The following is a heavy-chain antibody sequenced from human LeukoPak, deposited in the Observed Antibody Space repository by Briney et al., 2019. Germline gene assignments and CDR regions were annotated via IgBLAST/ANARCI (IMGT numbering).Heavy chain of an antibody. D-gene: IGHD6-13*01. CDR3: ARSHGGSTWYSSSWYFDY. CDR1: GYTFTSYY. J-gene: IGHJ4*02. CDR2: INPSGGST. V-gene: IGHV1-46*01. Sequence: ASVKVSCKASGYTFTSYYMHWVRQAPGQGLEWMGIINPSGGSTSYAQKFQGRITMTRDTSTSTVYMELSSLRSDDTAVYYCARSHGGSTWYSSSWYFDYWGQGTLVIVSS.